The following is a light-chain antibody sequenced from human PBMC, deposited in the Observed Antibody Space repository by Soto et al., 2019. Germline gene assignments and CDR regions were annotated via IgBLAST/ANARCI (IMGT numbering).Light chain of an antibody. Sequence: AIQMTRSPSSLSAFVGDRVTIACRASQGIRSDLGWYQQKPGKAPKLLIYGASSLQSGVPSRFSGSGSGTDFTLTISSLQPEDFATYYCLQDYNYPRTFGQGTKVEIK. CDR2: GAS. J-gene: IGKJ1*01. CDR3: LQDYNYPRT. V-gene: IGKV1-6*01. CDR1: QGIRSD.